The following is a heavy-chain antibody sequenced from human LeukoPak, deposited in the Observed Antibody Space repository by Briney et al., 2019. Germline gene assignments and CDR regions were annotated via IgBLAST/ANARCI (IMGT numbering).Heavy chain of an antibody. V-gene: IGHV3-7*01. J-gene: IGHJ4*02. CDR2: INQDGSEK. CDR1: GFTFSNYW. Sequence: PRGSLRLSCAASGFTFSNYWMTWVRQAPGKGLEWVAHINQDGSEKHYMDSVKARFTISRDNAKNSLSLQMNSLRAEDTAVYYCVRDGGVSGYDLLDYWGQGTLVTVSS. CDR3: VRDGGVSGYDLLDY. D-gene: IGHD5-12*01.